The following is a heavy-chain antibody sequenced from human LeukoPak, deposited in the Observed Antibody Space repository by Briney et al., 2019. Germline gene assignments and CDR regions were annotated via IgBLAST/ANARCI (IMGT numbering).Heavy chain of an antibody. D-gene: IGHD3-22*01. CDR2: ISGSGGST. J-gene: IGHJ4*02. CDR3: ARQGVVITTPFDY. Sequence: GGSLRLSCAASGFTFTIYNMNWVRQAPGKGLEWVSVISGSGGSTYYADSVKGRFTVSRDNSKNTLFLQMDSLRAEDTAVYYCARQGVVITTPFDYWGQGTLVTVSS. CDR1: GFTFTIYN. V-gene: IGHV3-23*01.